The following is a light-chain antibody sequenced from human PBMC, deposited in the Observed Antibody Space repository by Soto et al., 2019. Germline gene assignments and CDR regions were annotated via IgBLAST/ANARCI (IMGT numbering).Light chain of an antibody. CDR1: QDIRNY. Sequence: DVQMTQYPSSLSASVGDRVTITCEASQDIRNYLTWYQQKQGKAPKLLIYDAYNLGTGVPLRFRGSGSGTDLTITISSMKPEDFETYYCLQDFDYPWTFGQGTQVDIK. CDR3: LQDFDYPWT. CDR2: DAY. J-gene: IGKJ1*01. V-gene: IGKV1-33*01.